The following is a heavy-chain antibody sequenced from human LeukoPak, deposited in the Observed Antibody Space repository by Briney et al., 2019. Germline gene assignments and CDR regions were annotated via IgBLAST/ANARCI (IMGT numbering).Heavy chain of an antibody. CDR3: ARDQVLIDAFDF. Sequence: GGSLRLSCAASGFTFTSYTMHWVRQAPGKGLEWVAIVSYDGTDKYYAHSVKGRFTNSRDNSKETLYLQMNNLRPDDTAVYYCARDQVLIDAFDFWGQGTMVTVSS. J-gene: IGHJ3*01. CDR2: VSYDGTDK. CDR1: GFTFTSYT. V-gene: IGHV3-30-3*01.